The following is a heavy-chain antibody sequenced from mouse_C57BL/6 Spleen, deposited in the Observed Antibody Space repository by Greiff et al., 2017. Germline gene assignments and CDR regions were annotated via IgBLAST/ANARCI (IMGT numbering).Heavy chain of an antibody. V-gene: IGHV1-22*01. D-gene: IGHD2-4*01. J-gene: IGHJ4*01. CDR3: ARGEYDYDGGDY. CDR1: GYTFTDYN. Sequence: VQLKESGPELVKPGASVKMSCKASGYTFTDYNMHWVKQSHGKSLEWIGYINPNNGGTSYNQKFKGKATLTVNKSSSTAYMELRSLTSEDSAVYYCARGEYDYDGGDYWGQGTSVTVSS. CDR2: INPNNGGT.